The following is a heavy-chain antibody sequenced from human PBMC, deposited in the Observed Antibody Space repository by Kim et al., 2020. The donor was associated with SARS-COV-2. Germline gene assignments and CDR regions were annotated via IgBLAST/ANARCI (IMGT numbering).Heavy chain of an antibody. V-gene: IGHV3-43*02. CDR2: ISGDGGST. Sequence: GGSLRLSCAASGFTFDDYAMHWVRQAPGKGLEWVSLISGDGGSTYYADSVKGRFTISRDNSKNSLYLQMNSLRTEDTALNYCAKSRDGYNFLGGAFDIWGQGTMVTVSS. D-gene: IGHD5-12*01. CDR1: GFTFDDYA. CDR3: AKSRDGYNFLGGAFDI. J-gene: IGHJ3*02.